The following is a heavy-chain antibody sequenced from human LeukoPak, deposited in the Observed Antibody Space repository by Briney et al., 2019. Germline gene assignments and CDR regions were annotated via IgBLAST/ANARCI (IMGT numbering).Heavy chain of an antibody. Sequence: GGSLRLSCAASGFTFSSYAMSWVRQAPGKGLEWVSAISGSGGSTYYADSVKGRFTISRDNSKNTLYLQMNSLRAEDTAVYYCAKEADFYSGYDSYFDYWGQGTLVTVSS. CDR3: AKEADFYSGYDSYFDY. J-gene: IGHJ4*02. D-gene: IGHD5-12*01. CDR2: ISGSGGST. V-gene: IGHV3-23*01. CDR1: GFTFSSYA.